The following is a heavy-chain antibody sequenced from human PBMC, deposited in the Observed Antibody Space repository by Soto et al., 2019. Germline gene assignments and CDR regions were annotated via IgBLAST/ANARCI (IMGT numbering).Heavy chain of an antibody. CDR3: ARGAMVYDY. V-gene: IGHV4-59*01. J-gene: IGHJ4*02. D-gene: IGHD5-18*01. Sequence: SETLSLTCTVSGGSISSYYWSWIRQPPGKGLEWIGYIYYSGSTNYNPSLKSRVTISVDTSKNQFSLKLSSVTAADTAVYYCARGAMVYDYWGQGTLVIV. CDR2: IYYSGST. CDR1: GGSISSYY.